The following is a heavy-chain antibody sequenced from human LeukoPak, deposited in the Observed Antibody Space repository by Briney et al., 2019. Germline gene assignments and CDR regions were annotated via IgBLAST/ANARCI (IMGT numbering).Heavy chain of an antibody. J-gene: IGHJ4*02. CDR1: GDSVSSNSAA. V-gene: IGHV6-1*01. Sequence: SQTLSLTCAISGDSVSSNSAAWNWIRQSPSRGLEWLGRTYYRSKWYTYYAVSVKSRISINRDTSKNQISLQLNSVTPEDTAVCYCARSTGPIDYWGQGTLVTVSS. CDR2: TYYRSKWYT. D-gene: IGHD1-1*01. CDR3: ARSTGPIDY.